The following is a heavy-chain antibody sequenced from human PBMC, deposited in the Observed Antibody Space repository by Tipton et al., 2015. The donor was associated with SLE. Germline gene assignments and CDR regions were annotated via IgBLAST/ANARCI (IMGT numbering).Heavy chain of an antibody. V-gene: IGHV1-18*01. CDR3: AREGVMAPTDY. D-gene: IGHD3-16*01. J-gene: IGHJ4*02. Sequence: QLVQSGAEVKKPGASVKVSCKASGYTFSNYVVSWVRQAPGQGLEWMGWISGYNGDTLYAQKLQGRVTMTTDTSTNTAYMELRGLRSDDTAIYYCAREGVMAPTDYWGQGTLVTVSS. CDR2: ISGYNGDT. CDR1: GYTFSNYV.